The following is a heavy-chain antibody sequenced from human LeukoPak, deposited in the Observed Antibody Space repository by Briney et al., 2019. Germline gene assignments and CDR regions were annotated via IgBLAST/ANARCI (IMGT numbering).Heavy chain of an antibody. CDR1: GYIFTNYG. Sequence: GASVKVSCKASGYIFTNYGINWVRQAACQEVDWMGWISTYNGNTNYAQKLQGRVTMTTDTSTSTAYMELRSLRSDDTAVYYCERSGGWAYGDYDGFIAFDIWGQGTMVTVSS. CDR2: ISTYNGNT. D-gene: IGHD4-17*01. V-gene: IGHV1-18*01. CDR3: ERSGGWAYGDYDGFIAFDI. J-gene: IGHJ3*02.